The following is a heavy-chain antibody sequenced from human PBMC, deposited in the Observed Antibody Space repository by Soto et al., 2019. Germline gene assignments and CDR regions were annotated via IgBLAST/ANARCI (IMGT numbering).Heavy chain of an antibody. CDR3: ARQYVSGSYYADY. V-gene: IGHV4-59*08. J-gene: IGHJ4*02. D-gene: IGHD3-10*01. Sequence: SETLSLTCTVSGGSISSSYWSWIRQAPGKGLEWIGYVYYSGSTNYNPSLKSRVTISIDTSKDQFSLKLSSVTAADTAVYYCARQYVSGSYYADYWGPGTLVTVSS. CDR2: VYYSGST. CDR1: GGSISSSY.